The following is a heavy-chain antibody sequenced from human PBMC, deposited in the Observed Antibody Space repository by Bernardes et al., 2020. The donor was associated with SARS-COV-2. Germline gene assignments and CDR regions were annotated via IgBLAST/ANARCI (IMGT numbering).Heavy chain of an antibody. V-gene: IGHV3-23*01. CDR1: GFTFPIYA. J-gene: IGHJ4*02. CDR3: TKDSQPDGAWNFDY. CDR2: ILGNGNHI. Sequence: GGSPRLSCEASGFTFPIYAMNWVRPAPGQAPDCVAGILGNGNHISYADSVQGRFTISRDNSKSTLYLQMNNLRAEDTAIYYCTKDSQPDGAWNFDYWGQGTLVTVSS.